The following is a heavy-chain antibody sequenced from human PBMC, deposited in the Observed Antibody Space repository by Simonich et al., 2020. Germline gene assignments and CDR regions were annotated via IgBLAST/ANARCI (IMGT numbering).Heavy chain of an antibody. V-gene: IGHV3-21*01. CDR2: ISSSSRYI. Sequence: GGGLVKPGGSLRLSCAASGFTFSSYSMNWVRQAPGKGLEWVSSISSSSRYIYYADSVKGRFTISRDNAKNSLYLQMNSLRAEDTAVYYCARDTSYYGSGSYYFDYWGQGTLVTVSS. J-gene: IGHJ4*02. CDR1: GFTFSSYS. D-gene: IGHD3-10*01. CDR3: ARDTSYYGSGSYYFDY.